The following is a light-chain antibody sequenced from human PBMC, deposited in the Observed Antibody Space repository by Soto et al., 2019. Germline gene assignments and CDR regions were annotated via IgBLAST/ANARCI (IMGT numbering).Light chain of an antibody. CDR1: SSDVGDYNY. J-gene: IGLJ2*01. V-gene: IGLV2-11*01. CDR2: DVG. CDR3: CSYAGSYTWV. Sequence: QSALTQPRSVSGSPGQSVTISCTGTSSDVGDYNYVSWYRQHPGKAPKLLIYDVGKRPSGVPDRFSGSKSGNTASLTISGLPAEDEADYYCCSYAGSYTWVFGGGTKLTVL.